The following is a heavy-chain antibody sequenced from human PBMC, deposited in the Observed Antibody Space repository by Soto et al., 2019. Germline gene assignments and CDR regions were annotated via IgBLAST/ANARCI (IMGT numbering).Heavy chain of an antibody. J-gene: IGHJ4*02. CDR1: GFTFSSYW. Sequence: GGSLRLSCAASGFTFSSYWMSWVRQAPGKGLEWVANIKQDGSEKYYVDSVKGRFTISRDNAKNSLYLQMNSLRAEDTAVYYCARVGYSGYELYFDYWGQGTLVTVSS. D-gene: IGHD5-12*01. CDR3: ARVGYSGYELYFDY. CDR2: IKQDGSEK. V-gene: IGHV3-7*01.